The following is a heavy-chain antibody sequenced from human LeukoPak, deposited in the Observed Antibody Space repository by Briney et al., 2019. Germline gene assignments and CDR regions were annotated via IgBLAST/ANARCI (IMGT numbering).Heavy chain of an antibody. CDR1: GFTFSSYA. J-gene: IGHJ4*02. CDR2: INGNGGST. CDR3: AKDVGDYYDSSGYRYYFDY. V-gene: IGHV3-23*01. D-gene: IGHD3-22*01. Sequence: GGSLRLSCAASGFTFSSYAMNWVRQAPGKGLEWVSAINGNGGSTYYAVSVKGRFTISRDNSKNTLYLQMNSLRAEDTAVYYCAKDVGDYYDSSGYRYYFDYWGQGTLVTVSS.